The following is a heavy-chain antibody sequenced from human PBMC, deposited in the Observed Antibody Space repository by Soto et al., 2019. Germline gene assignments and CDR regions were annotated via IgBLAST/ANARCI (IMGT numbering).Heavy chain of an antibody. Sequence: PGGSLRLSCAASGFTFSSYSMNWVRQAPGKGLEWVSSISSSSSYIYYADSVKGRFTISRDNAKNSLYLQMNSLRAEDTAVYYCWGNLRGYSGYDPDYWGQGTLVSVSS. D-gene: IGHD5-12*01. CDR3: WGNLRGYSGYDPDY. CDR1: GFTFSSYS. CDR2: ISSSSSYI. V-gene: IGHV3-21*01. J-gene: IGHJ4*02.